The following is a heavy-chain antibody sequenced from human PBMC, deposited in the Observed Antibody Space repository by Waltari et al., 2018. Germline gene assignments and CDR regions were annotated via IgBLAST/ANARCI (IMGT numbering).Heavy chain of an antibody. J-gene: IGHJ5*02. D-gene: IGHD3-10*01. CDR3: ARGTVSFSGWFDP. CDR1: GGSISSGSYY. Sequence: QVQLQESGPGLVKPSQTLSLTCTVSGGSISSGSYYWSWIRQPAGKGLEWIGRIYTSGSTNYNPSVKSRVTISVDTSKNQFSLKLSSVTAADTAVYYCARGTVSFSGWFDPWGQGTLVTVSS. V-gene: IGHV4-61*02. CDR2: IYTSGST.